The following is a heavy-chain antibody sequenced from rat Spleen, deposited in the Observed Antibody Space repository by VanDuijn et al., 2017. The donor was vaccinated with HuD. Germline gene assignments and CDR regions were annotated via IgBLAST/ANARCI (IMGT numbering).Heavy chain of an antibody. CDR1: GFTFSSYG. V-gene: IGHV5-62*01. CDR3: VSGQPSGNY. J-gene: IGHJ2*01. Sequence: VQLVESGGGLVQPGKSLKLSCSASGFTFSSYGMHWIRQAPGKGLNWVAYISRSSGTVYADAVKERFTISSDNETNTLYLQLTSLKSENTAIYDSVSGQPSGNYWGQGVMVTVSS. CDR2: ISRSSGT. D-gene: IGHD3-4*01.